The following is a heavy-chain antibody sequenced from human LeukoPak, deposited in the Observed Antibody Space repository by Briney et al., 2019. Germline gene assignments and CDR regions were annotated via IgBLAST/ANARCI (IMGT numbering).Heavy chain of an antibody. J-gene: IGHJ3*02. D-gene: IGHD3-22*01. V-gene: IGHV3-74*01. CDR3: ARVDSSGYSRTFDI. CDR1: GFTFSNYW. CDR2: IKPDGSST. Sequence: GGSLRLSCAASGFTFSNYWMHWVRQAPGKGLVWVSRIKPDGSSTNYADSVNGRFTISRDNAKNTLYLQMNSLRAEDTAVYYCARVDSSGYSRTFDIWGQGTMVTVSS.